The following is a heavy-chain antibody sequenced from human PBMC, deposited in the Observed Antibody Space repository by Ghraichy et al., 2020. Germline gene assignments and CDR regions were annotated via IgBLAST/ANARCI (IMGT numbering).Heavy chain of an antibody. V-gene: IGHV3-23*01. Sequence: GGSLRLSCAASGFTFSTYAMTWVRQAPGKGLEWVSTIRGEGDTTSYADSGKGRFTISRDNSKNTLSLQLKSLRAEDTAVYYCAKNGDSYDVLTGFDYYYGMDVWGQGTTVTVSS. CDR2: IRGEGDTT. D-gene: IGHD3-9*01. CDR3: AKNGDSYDVLTGFDYYYGMDV. J-gene: IGHJ6*02. CDR1: GFTFSTYA.